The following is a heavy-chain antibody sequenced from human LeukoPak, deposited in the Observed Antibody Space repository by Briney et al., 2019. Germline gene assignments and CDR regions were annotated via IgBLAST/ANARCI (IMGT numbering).Heavy chain of an antibody. CDR3: AKDRPRPEYYFDY. CDR1: GFTFSSYG. D-gene: IGHD6-6*01. CDR2: ISYDGSNK. V-gene: IGHV3-30*18. Sequence: GGSLRLSCAASGFTFSSYGMHWVRQAPGKGLEWVAVISYDGSNKYYADSVKGRFTISRDNSKNTLYLQMNSLRAEDTAVYYCAKDRPRPEYYFDYWGQGTTVTVSS. J-gene: IGHJ4*03.